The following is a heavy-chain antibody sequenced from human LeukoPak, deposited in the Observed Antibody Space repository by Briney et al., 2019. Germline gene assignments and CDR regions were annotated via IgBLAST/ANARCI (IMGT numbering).Heavy chain of an antibody. CDR1: GFTFRSDW. CDR3: ARLGSQGGVAALDY. V-gene: IGHV3-7*03. J-gene: IGHJ4*02. D-gene: IGHD6-25*01. CDR2: LNPDGSAT. Sequence: GGSLRLACAASGFTFRSDWMSWVRQSPEKGLEWAANLNPDGSATYYVDSVKGRFIISRDNTKNSLYLQMNSLRAEDTAVYYCARLGSQGGVAALDYWGQGTLVTVSS.